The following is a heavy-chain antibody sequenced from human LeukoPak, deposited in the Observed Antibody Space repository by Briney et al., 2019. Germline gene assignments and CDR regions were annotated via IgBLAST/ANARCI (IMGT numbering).Heavy chain of an antibody. V-gene: IGHV4-30-4*08. D-gene: IGHD2-2*02. J-gene: IGHJ4*02. CDR3: ARDQEYRRIFDY. CDR1: GGSISSGDYY. Sequence: PSQTLSLTCTVSGGSISSGDYYWSWIRQPPGKGLEWIGYIYYSGSTYYNPSLKSRVTISVDKSKNQFSLKLSSVTAADTAVYYCARDQEYRRIFDYWGQGTLVTVSS. CDR2: IYYSGST.